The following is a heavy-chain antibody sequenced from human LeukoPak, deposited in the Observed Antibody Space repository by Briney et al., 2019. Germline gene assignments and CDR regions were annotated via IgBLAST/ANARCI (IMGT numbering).Heavy chain of an antibody. CDR1: GFTFSSYA. CDR2: ISSNGGST. Sequence: GGSLRLSCAASGFTFSSYAMHWVRQAPGKGLEYVSAISSNGGSTYYANSVKGRFTISRDNSKNTLYLRMGSLRAEDMAVYYCARGSAPNYDFWSGYYREDYFDYWGQGTLVTVSS. V-gene: IGHV3-64*01. D-gene: IGHD3-3*01. CDR3: ARGSAPNYDFWSGYYREDYFDY. J-gene: IGHJ4*02.